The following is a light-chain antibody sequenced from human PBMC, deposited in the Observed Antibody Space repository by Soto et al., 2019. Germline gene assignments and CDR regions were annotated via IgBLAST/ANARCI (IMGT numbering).Light chain of an antibody. V-gene: IGKV3-20*01. Sequence: EIVLTHSPGTLSLSPGERATLSCRASQSVSSSYLAWYQQKPGQAPRLLIYGASSRATGIPDRFSGSGSGTDFTLTISRLEPEDFAVYYCQQYGRSPPETFGQGTKV. CDR3: QQYGRSPPET. J-gene: IGKJ1*01. CDR2: GAS. CDR1: QSVSSSY.